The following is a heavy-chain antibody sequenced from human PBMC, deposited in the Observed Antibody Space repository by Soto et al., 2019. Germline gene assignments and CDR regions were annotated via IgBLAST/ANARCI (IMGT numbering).Heavy chain of an antibody. CDR1: GFTFDDYA. CDR3: GKDTGGIAAVWDFDI. D-gene: IGHD6-13*01. J-gene: IGHJ3*02. V-gene: IGHV3-9*01. CDR2: ISWNSGSI. Sequence: VQLVESGGGLVQPGRSLRLSCAASGFTFDDYAMHWVRQAPGKGLEWVSGISWNSGSIGYADSVKGRFTISRDKAKNYLYLQRISRGAEGTVLYYCGKDTGGIAAVWDFDIWGQGTMVTVSS.